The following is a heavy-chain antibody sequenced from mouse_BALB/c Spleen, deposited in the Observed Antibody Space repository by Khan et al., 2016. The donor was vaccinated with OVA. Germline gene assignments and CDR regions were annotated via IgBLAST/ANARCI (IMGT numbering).Heavy chain of an antibody. CDR2: ISNGGGST. Sequence: EVALVESGGGLVQPGGSLKLSCAASGFTFSSYIMSWVRQTPEKRLEWVAYISNGGGSTYYLDTVKGRFTISRDNAKNTLYLQMSSLKSEDTAMYYCARHGNYVSFDYWGQGTTLTVSS. CDR1: GFTFSSYI. CDR3: ARHGNYVSFDY. J-gene: IGHJ2*01. V-gene: IGHV5-12-2*01. D-gene: IGHD2-1*01.